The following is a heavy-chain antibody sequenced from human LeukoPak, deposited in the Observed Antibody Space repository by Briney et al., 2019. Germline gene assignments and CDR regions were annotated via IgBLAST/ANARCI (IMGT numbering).Heavy chain of an antibody. Sequence: ASVKVSCKASGYTFTGYYMHWVRQAPGKGLEWMGGFDPEDGETIYAQKFQGRVTMTEDTSTDTAYMELSSLRSEDTAVYYCATVYSSGWTRQYYFDYWGQGTLVTVSS. CDR2: FDPEDGET. CDR1: GYTFTGYY. V-gene: IGHV1-24*01. J-gene: IGHJ4*02. CDR3: ATVYSSGWTRQYYFDY. D-gene: IGHD6-19*01.